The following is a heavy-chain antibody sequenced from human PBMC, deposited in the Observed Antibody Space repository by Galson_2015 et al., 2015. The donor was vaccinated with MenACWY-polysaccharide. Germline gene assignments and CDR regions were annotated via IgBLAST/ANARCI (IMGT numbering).Heavy chain of an antibody. CDR3: AHRVASYDILTGYYFDY. Sequence: PALVKPTQPLTLPCTFSGFSLSTSGVGVGWIRQPPGKALEWLALIYWDDDKRYSPSLKSRLTITKDTSKNQVVLTMTNMDPVDTATYYCAHRVASYDILTGYYFDYWGQGTLVTVSS. J-gene: IGHJ4*02. V-gene: IGHV2-5*02. CDR2: IYWDDDK. CDR1: GFSLSTSGVG. D-gene: IGHD3-9*01.